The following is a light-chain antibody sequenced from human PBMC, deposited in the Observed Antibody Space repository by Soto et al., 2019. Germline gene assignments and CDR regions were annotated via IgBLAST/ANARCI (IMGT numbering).Light chain of an antibody. Sequence: EIVLTQSPATLSLSPGERATLSCRASQTVSSSLAWYQQKPGQAPRLLIYEASNRATGIPARFSGSGSGADFTLTISSLEPEDFAIYYCQQHINWPLTLGGGPKVDIK. CDR2: EAS. V-gene: IGKV3-11*01. CDR3: QQHINWPLT. J-gene: IGKJ4*01. CDR1: QTVSSS.